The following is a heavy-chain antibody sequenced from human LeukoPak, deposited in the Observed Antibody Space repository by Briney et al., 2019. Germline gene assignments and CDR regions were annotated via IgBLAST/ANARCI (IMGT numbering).Heavy chain of an antibody. Sequence: VASVKVSCKASGYTFTSYFMRWVRQAPEQGLDWMGIINPSGGSTSYAQKFQGRVTMTRDTSTSTVYMELSSLRSEDTAVYYCARDSADYGDYDYWGQGTLVTVSS. J-gene: IGHJ4*02. CDR1: GYTFTSYF. D-gene: IGHD4-17*01. CDR2: INPSGGST. CDR3: ARDSADYGDYDY. V-gene: IGHV1-46*01.